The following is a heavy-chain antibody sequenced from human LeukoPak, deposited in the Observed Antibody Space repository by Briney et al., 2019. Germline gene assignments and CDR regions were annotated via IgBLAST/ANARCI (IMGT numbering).Heavy chain of an antibody. D-gene: IGHD6-19*01. J-gene: IGHJ4*02. CDR1: GYSFTSYW. CDR3: ARSYSSGWNYFDD. Sequence: GESLKISCKGSGYSFTSYWISWVRQMPGKGLEWMGRIDPSDSYTNYSPSFQGHVTISADKSIRTAYLQWSSLKASDTAMYYCARSYSSGWNYFDDWGQGTLVTVAS. CDR2: IDPSDSYT. V-gene: IGHV5-10-1*01.